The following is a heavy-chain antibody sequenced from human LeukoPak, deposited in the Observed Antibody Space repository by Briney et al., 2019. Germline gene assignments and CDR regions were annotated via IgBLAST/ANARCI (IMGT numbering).Heavy chain of an antibody. V-gene: IGHV3-30-3*01. J-gene: IGHJ3*02. D-gene: IGHD2-15*01. CDR2: ISYDGSNK. Sequence: GGSLRLSCAASGFTFSSYAMHWVRQAPGKGLEWVAVISYDGSNKYYADSVKGRFTISRDNSKNTLYLQMNSLKTEDTAVYYCTTVSVALYAFDIWGQGTMVTVSS. CDR3: TTVSVALYAFDI. CDR1: GFTFSSYA.